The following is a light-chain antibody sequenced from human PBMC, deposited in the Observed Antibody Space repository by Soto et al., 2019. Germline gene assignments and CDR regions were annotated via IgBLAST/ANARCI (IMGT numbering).Light chain of an antibody. CDR2: EVS. CDR3: SSYAGRSTFEV. CDR1: TSDLGRYKF. Sequence: QSALTQPASVSGSPGQSITLSCTGTTSDLGRYKFVSWYQQYPGKAPRLMMYEVSNRPSGVSNRFSGSKSGNTASLTISGLQADDEADYYCSSYAGRSTFEVFGGGTKLTVL. J-gene: IGLJ3*02. V-gene: IGLV2-14*01.